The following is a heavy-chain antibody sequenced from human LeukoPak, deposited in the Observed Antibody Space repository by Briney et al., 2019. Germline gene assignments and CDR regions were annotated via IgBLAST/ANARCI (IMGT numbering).Heavy chain of an antibody. CDR2: IYYSGST. CDR3: ARDSVAAFDI. V-gene: IGHV4-39*07. Sequence: SETLSLTCTVSGGSISSSSYYWGWIRQPPGKGLEWIGSIYYSGSTYYNPSLKSRVTISVDTSKNQFSLKLSSVTAADTAVYYCARDSVAAFDIWGQGTMVTVSS. CDR1: GGSISSSSYY. D-gene: IGHD5/OR15-5a*01. J-gene: IGHJ3*02.